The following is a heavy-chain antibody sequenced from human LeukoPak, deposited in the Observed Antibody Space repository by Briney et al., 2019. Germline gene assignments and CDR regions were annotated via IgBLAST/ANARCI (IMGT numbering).Heavy chain of an antibody. CDR1: GFTFSSYA. Sequence: PGGSLRLSCAASGFTFSSYAMSCVRQAPGKGLERVSAISGSGGSTYYADSVKGRFTISRGNSKNTLYLQMNSLRAEDTAVYYCAKDAYYYDSSGYYRAFDIWGQGTMVTVSS. V-gene: IGHV3-23*01. CDR2: ISGSGGST. D-gene: IGHD3-22*01. J-gene: IGHJ3*02. CDR3: AKDAYYYDSSGYYRAFDI.